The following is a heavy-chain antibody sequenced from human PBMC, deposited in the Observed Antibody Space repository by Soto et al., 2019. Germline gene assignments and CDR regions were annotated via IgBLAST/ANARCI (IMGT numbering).Heavy chain of an antibody. V-gene: IGHV1-2*02. D-gene: IGHD2-2*01. CDR1: GYTFTGYY. CDR3: ARGGIVVAFSNYYCYYGMDV. CDR2: INPNSGGT. Sequence: ASVKVSCKASGYTFTGYYMHWVRQAPGQGLEWMGWINPNSGGTNYAQKFQGRVTMTRDTSISTAYMELSRLRSDDTAVYYCARGGIVVAFSNYYCYYGMDVWGQGTTVTVSS. J-gene: IGHJ6*02.